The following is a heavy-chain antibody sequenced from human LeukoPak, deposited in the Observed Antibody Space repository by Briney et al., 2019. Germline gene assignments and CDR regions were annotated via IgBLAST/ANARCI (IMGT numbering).Heavy chain of an antibody. CDR1: GYTFSSYA. Sequence: GSLRLSCAASGYTFSSYAMRWVRQAPGKGLEWVSAISGSGGNTYDADSVKGRFTISRDNSKNTLYLQMNSLRAEDTAVYYCAAENYDILTGYYRWFDYWGQGTLVTVSS. CDR3: AAENYDILTGYYRWFDY. CDR2: ISGSGGNT. D-gene: IGHD3-9*01. J-gene: IGHJ4*02. V-gene: IGHV3-23*01.